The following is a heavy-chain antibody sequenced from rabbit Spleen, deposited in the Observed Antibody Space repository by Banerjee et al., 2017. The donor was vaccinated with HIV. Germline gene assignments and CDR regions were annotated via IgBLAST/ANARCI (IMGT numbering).Heavy chain of an antibody. CDR1: GFSLSNNYY. D-gene: IGHD8-1*01. Sequence: QEQLVESGGGLVQPEGSLTLTCKVSGFSLSNNYYMCWVRQAPGKGLEWIGCIDGGSSGSTYYASWAKGRFTISKTSSTTVTLQMTSLTVADTATYFCARDTGSSFSSYGMDLWGPGTLVTVS. CDR2: IDGGSSGST. V-gene: IGHV1S45*01. J-gene: IGHJ6*01. CDR3: ARDTGSSFSSYGMDL.